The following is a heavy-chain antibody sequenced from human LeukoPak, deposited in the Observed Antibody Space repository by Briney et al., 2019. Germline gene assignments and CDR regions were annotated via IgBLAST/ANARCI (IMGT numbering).Heavy chain of an antibody. D-gene: IGHD3-3*01. Sequence: PGGSLRLSCAASGFPFSTYNMNWVRQFPGKGLEWVSSISSSSSYIYYADSVKGRFTISRDNAKNSLYLQMNSLRAEDTAVYYCARRPPGRSLDYWGQGTLVTVSS. CDR1: GFPFSTYN. V-gene: IGHV3-21*01. J-gene: IGHJ4*02. CDR3: ARRPPGRSLDY. CDR2: ISSSSSYI.